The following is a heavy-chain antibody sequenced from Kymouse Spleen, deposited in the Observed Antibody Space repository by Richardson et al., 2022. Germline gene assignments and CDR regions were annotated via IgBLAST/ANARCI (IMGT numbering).Heavy chain of an antibody. CDR2: IYYSGST. CDR1: GGSISSSSYY. CDR3: ARSYSNYPNWFDP. V-gene: IGHV4-39*01. J-gene: IGHJ5*02. Sequence: QLQLQESGPGLVKPSETLSLTCTVSGGSISSSSYYWGWIRQPPGKGLEWIGSIYYSGSTYYNPSLKSRVTISVDTSKNQFSLKLSSVTAADTAVYYCARSYSNYPNWFDPWGQGTLVTVSS. D-gene: IGHD4-11,IGHD4-11*01.